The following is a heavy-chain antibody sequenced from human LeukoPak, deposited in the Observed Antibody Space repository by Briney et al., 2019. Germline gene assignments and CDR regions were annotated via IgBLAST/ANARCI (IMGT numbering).Heavy chain of an antibody. CDR2: ISAYNGNT. V-gene: IGHV1-18*01. D-gene: IGHD3-10*01. J-gene: IGHJ5*02. Sequence: GASVKVSCKASGSTFSSYAISWVRQAPGQGLEWMGWISAYNGNTNYAQKLQGRVTMTTDTSTSTAYMELRSLRSDDTAVYYCARDVGSGRDNWFDPWGQGTLVTVSS. CDR3: ARDVGSGRDNWFDP. CDR1: GSTFSSYA.